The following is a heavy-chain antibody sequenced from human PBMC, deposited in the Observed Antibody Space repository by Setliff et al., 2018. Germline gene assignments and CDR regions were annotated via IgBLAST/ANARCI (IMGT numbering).Heavy chain of an antibody. CDR2: INHSGSA. CDR1: GGSFSGYY. D-gene: IGHD2-15*01. V-gene: IGHV4-34*01. Sequence: SETLSLTCAVYGGSFSGYYWSWIRQPPGKGLEWIGEINHSGSANYNPSLKSRVTISVDTSKNQFSLKLSSVTAADTAVYYCARGPGWRRDALDIWGQGTIVTVSS. CDR3: ARGPGWRRDALDI. J-gene: IGHJ3*02.